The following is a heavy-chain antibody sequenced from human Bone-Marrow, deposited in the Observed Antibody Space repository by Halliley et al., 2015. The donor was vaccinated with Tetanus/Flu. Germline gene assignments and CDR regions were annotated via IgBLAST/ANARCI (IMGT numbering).Heavy chain of an antibody. Sequence: TLSLTCTVSGGSINKYYWSWIRQPPGKGLEWIGYIYYSGSTNYNPSLKSRVTISLDRSKNQVSLRLSSVTAADTAVYYCARSGAYFAGDCGLWGQGTLVTVSS. CDR1: GGSINKYY. V-gene: IGHV4-59*01. J-gene: IGHJ4*02. CDR3: ARSGAYFAGDCGL. D-gene: IGHD3-22*01. CDR2: IYYSGST.